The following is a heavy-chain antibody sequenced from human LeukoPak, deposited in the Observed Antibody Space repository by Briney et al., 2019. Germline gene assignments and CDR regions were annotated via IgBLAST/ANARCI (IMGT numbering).Heavy chain of an antibody. Sequence: GSLRLSCAASGFTFTNYEMNWVRQAPGKGLEWVSYIRSSGSSVYYADSVKGRFTISRDNAKNSVYLQMNSLRAEDTAVYYCSWGGMAAFDSWGQGTLVTVSS. D-gene: IGHD3-16*01. CDR1: GFTFTNYE. CDR2: IRSSGSSV. V-gene: IGHV3-48*03. J-gene: IGHJ4*02. CDR3: SWGGMAAFDS.